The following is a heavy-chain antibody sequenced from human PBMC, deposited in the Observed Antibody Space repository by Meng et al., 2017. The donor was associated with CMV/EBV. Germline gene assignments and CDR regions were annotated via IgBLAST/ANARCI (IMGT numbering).Heavy chain of an antibody. J-gene: IGHJ4*02. CDR1: GGSFSGYY. CDR3: ARAYGN. V-gene: IGHV4-34*01. Sequence: GSLRLSCAVYGGSFSGYYWSWIRQPPGKGLEWIGEINHSGSTNYNPSLKSRVTISVDTSKNQFSLKLSSVTAADTAVYYRARAYGNWGQGTLVTVSS. CDR2: INHSGST. D-gene: IGHD4-17*01.